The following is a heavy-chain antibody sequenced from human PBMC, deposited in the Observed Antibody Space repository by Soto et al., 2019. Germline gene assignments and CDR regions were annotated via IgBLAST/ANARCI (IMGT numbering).Heavy chain of an antibody. Sequence: PSETLSLTCAVYGGSVNGYYWNWIRQPPGKGLEWIGEINHTGGTHYNPSLKSRVTMSVDTSKNQFSLRLSSVTAVDTAIYYCATRITVFGLLIPPFDPWGQGTQVTAPQ. CDR3: ATRITVFGLLIPPFDP. D-gene: IGHD3-3*01. CDR1: GGSVNGYY. V-gene: IGHV4-34*01. CDR2: INHTGGT. J-gene: IGHJ5*02.